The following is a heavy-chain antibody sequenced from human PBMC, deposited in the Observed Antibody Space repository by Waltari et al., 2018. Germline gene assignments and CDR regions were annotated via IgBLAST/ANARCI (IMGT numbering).Heavy chain of an antibody. CDR3: ARDGIAVPGAFDI. CDR2: IYSGGST. Sequence: EVQLVESGGGLIQPGGSLRLSCAASGFTVSSNYMSWFRQAPGKGLEWVSVIYSGGSTYYADSVKGRFTISRDNSKNTLYLQMNSLRAEDTAVYYCARDGIAVPGAFDIWGQGTMVTVSS. CDR1: GFTVSSNY. D-gene: IGHD6-19*01. V-gene: IGHV3-53*01. J-gene: IGHJ3*02.